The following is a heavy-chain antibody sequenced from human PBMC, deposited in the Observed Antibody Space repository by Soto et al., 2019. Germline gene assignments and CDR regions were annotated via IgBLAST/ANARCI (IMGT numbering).Heavy chain of an antibody. J-gene: IGHJ6*02. D-gene: IGHD2-21*01. Sequence: QVQLVESGGGVVQPGRSLRLSCAASGFTFSSYGMHWVRQAPGKGLEWVAVIWYDGSNNYYADSVKGRFTISRDNSKNTLYLQMNSLRAEDTAVYYCARGGDWVWGQGTTVTVSS. CDR1: GFTFSSYG. CDR2: IWYDGSNN. CDR3: ARGGDWV. V-gene: IGHV3-33*01.